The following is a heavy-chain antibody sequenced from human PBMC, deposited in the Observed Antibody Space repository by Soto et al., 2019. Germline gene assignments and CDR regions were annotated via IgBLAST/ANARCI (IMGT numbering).Heavy chain of an antibody. CDR2: IDPSDSDT. CDR1: GYSFTSYW. V-gene: IGHV5-10-1*01. D-gene: IGHD6-19*01. J-gene: IGHJ6*02. CDR3: ARGGAVAVYYYYYGMDV. Sequence: GGSLKISCKGSGYSFTSYWISWVREMPGEGLGWMGSIDPSDSDTNYSPAFQGHVTISADKSISTAYLQGSSLKASDTAMYYCARGGAVAVYYYYYGMDVWGQGTTVTVSS.